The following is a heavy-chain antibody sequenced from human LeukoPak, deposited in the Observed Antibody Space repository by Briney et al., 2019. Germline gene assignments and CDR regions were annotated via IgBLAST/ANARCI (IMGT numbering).Heavy chain of an antibody. D-gene: IGHD5-12*01. V-gene: IGHV4-59*01. J-gene: IGHJ4*02. CDR1: DGSITSYY. CDR2: IYYSGST. Sequence: SETLSLTCTVSDGSITSYYWSWIRQPPGKGLEWIGYIYYSGSTNYNPSLKSRLTISLDTSNNQFSLKLTSVTAADTAVYYCARRLRRKEGSFDYWGQGTLVTVSS. CDR3: ARRLRRKEGSFDY.